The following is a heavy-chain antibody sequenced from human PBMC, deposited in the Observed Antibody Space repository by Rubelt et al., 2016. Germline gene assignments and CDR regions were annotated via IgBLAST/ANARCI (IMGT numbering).Heavy chain of an antibody. V-gene: IGHV4-34*08. CDR3: AGGARVRGVDH. J-gene: IGHJ4*02. D-gene: IGHD3-10*01. CDR2: INHSGST. CDR1: GFNFSNYG. Sequence: QVQLVESGGGVVQPGRSLRLSCAASGFNFSNYGMHWVRQAPGKGLEWIGEINHSGSTNYNPSLKSRVTISVDTSKNQFALKLRSVTAADTAVYDCAGGARVRGVDHWGQGTLVTVSS.